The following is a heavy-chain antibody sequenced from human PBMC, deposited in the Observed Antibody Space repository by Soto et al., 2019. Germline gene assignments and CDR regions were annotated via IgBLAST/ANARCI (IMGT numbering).Heavy chain of an antibody. CDR1: GGSFSGYY. D-gene: IGHD6-19*01. Sequence: SETLSLTCAVYGGSFSGYYWSWIRQPTGKGLEWIGEINHSGSTNYNPSLKSRVTISVDTSKNPFSLKLSSVTAADTAVYYCARRIAVAVNWFDPWGQGTLVTAPQ. CDR2: INHSGST. J-gene: IGHJ5*02. V-gene: IGHV4-34*01. CDR3: ARRIAVAVNWFDP.